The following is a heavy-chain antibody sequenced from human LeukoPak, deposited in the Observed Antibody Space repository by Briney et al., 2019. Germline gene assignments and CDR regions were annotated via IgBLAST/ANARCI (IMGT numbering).Heavy chain of an antibody. CDR1: GDSTNSGSYY. CDR2: IYSSGSA. J-gene: IGHJ4*02. CDR3: ARAIDYGDSYFDY. D-gene: IGHD4-17*01. Sequence: TSETLSLTCTVSGDSTNSGSYYWSWIRQPAGKGLEWIGRIYSSGSANYNPSLKSRVTISVDTSKNQFSLRLSSVTAADTAVYYCARAIDYGDSYFDYWGQGTLVTVSS. V-gene: IGHV4-61*02.